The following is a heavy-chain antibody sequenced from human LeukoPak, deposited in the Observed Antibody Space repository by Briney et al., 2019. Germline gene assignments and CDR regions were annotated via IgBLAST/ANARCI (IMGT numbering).Heavy chain of an antibody. CDR2: IRYDGSNK. D-gene: IGHD3-3*01. CDR3: AKAPFWSGYYYYYYMDV. V-gene: IGHV3-30*02. J-gene: IGHJ6*03. CDR1: GFTFSSYG. Sequence: PGGSLRLSCAASGFTFSSYGMHWVRQAPGKGLEWVAFIRYDGSNKYYADSVKGRFTISRDNSKNTLYLQMNSLRAEDTVVYYCAKAPFWSGYYYYYYMDVWGKGTTVTVSS.